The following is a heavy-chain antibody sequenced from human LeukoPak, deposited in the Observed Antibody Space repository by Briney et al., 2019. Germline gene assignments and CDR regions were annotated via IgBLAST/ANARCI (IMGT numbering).Heavy chain of an antibody. CDR1: GYTLTELS. V-gene: IGHV1-24*01. CDR3: ATKRHPGLRWDPYALDI. J-gene: IGHJ3*02. D-gene: IGHD4-23*01. CDR2: FDPEDGET. Sequence: ASVKVSCKVSGYTLTELSMHWVRQAPGKGLEWMGGFDPEDGETIYAQKFQGRVTMTEDSSTDTAYMELSSLRSEDTAVYYCATKRHPGLRWDPYALDIWGHGTMVTVSS.